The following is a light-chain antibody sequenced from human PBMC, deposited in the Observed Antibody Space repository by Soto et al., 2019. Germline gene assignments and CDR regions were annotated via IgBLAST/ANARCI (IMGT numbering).Light chain of an antibody. CDR3: QSFDSTSVV. V-gene: IGLV6-57*04. CDR1: GGSIANHY. J-gene: IGLJ3*02. CDR2: EDN. Sequence: NFMLTQPHSVSESPGKTVTISCTRSGGSIANHYVQWYQQRPGSAPTTVIYEDNQRPSGVPDRFSGSIDSSSNSASLTLSGLKTEDEADYYCQSFDSTSVVFGGGTKPPS.